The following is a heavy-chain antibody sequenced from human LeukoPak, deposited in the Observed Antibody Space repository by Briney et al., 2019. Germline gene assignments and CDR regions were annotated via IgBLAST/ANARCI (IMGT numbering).Heavy chain of an antibody. D-gene: IGHD6-19*01. CDR1: GYSFISYW. V-gene: IGHV5-51*01. CDR2: IYPGDSDT. CDR3: ARAYQTISVAGSFSFYFDY. J-gene: IGHJ4*02. Sequence: GESLKISCKGSGYSFISYWIGWVRQMPGKGLEWMGIIYPGDSDTRYSPSFQGQVTILADKSISTAFLQWSSLTASDTAMYYCARAYQTISVAGSFSFYFDYWGQGTLVAVSS.